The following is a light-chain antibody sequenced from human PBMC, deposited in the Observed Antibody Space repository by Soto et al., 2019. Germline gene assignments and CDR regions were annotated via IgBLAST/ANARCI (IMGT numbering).Light chain of an antibody. V-gene: IGKV3-20*01. CDR3: HQYGSAPIT. J-gene: IGKJ5*01. CDR1: QSVSSN. Sequence: EIVMTQSPATLSVSPGERATLSCRASQSVSSNLAWYQQKPGQAPRLLIYGASTRATGIPDSFSGSGSGTDFTLTISRLEPEDFAVYYCHQYGSAPITFGQGTRLEIK. CDR2: GAS.